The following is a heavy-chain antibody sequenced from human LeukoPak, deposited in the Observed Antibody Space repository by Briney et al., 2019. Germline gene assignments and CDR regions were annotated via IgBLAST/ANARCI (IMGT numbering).Heavy chain of an antibody. D-gene: IGHD5-18*01. CDR3: ARATVDTAMVLGY. CDR1: GGSIRGYY. J-gene: IGHJ4*02. V-gene: IGHV4-59*01. Sequence: SGTLSLTCTVSGGSIRGYYWSWIRQPPGKGLEWIGYIYYSGSTDYNPSLKSRVTMSVDTSKNQFSLKLTSVTAADTAVYYCARATVDTAMVLGYWGQGTLVTVSS. CDR2: IYYSGST.